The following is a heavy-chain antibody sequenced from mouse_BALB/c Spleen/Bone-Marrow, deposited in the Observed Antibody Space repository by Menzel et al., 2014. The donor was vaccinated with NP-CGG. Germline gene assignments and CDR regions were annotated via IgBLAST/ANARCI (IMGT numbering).Heavy chain of an antibody. D-gene: IGHD2-3*01. CDR2: INPDSSTI. CDR3: SRLGYYGGFAY. J-gene: IGHJ3*01. Sequence: DVHLVESGGGLAHPGGSLKLSCAASGFDFSRYWMGWVRQAPGKGLEWIGEINPDSSTINYTPSLKDKFIISRDNAKNTLYLQMSKVRSEDTALYYCSRLGYYGGFAYWGQGTLVTVSA. V-gene: IGHV4-1*02. CDR1: GFDFSRYW.